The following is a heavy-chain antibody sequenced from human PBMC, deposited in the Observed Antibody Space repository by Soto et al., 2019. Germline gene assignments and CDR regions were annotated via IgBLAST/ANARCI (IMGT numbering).Heavy chain of an antibody. CDR1: GYTFTNYG. J-gene: IGHJ4*02. D-gene: IGHD2-15*01. V-gene: IGHV1-18*01. Sequence: QVQLVQSGAEVKKPGSSVKVSCKASGYTFTNYGISWVRQAPGQGLEWMGWVTGYDGNANYVQRFQGRVTMTTDTSTNTAYMDLRRLSSDDTAVYYCARTTHEDPTFDYLGQGTLVTVSS. CDR2: VTGYDGNA. CDR3: ARTTHEDPTFDY.